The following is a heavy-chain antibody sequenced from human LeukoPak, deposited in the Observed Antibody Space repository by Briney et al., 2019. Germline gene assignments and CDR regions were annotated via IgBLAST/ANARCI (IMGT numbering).Heavy chain of an antibody. J-gene: IGHJ3*02. CDR3: AREEAQEAGAFDI. CDR1: GGTFSSYA. D-gene: IGHD6-19*01. V-gene: IGHV1-69*05. CDR2: IIPIFGTA. Sequence: ASVKVSCKASGGTFSSYAISWVRQAPGQGLEWMGGIIPIFGTANYAQKFQGRVTITTDESTSTAYMELSSLRSEDTAVYYCAREEAQEAGAFDIWGQGTMVTVSS.